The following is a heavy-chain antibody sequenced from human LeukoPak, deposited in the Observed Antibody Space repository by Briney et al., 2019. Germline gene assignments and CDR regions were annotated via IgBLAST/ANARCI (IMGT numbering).Heavy chain of an antibody. CDR3: ARDESGTSAFDI. CDR1: GGSINSYY. D-gene: IGHD1-1*01. Sequence: PSETLSLTCTVSGGSINSYYWSWIRQPPGKGLEWIGYIYYSGSINYNPSLKSRVTISVDTSKNQSSLKLSSVTAADTAVYYCARDESGTSAFDIWGQGTMVTVSS. CDR2: IYYSGSI. V-gene: IGHV4-59*01. J-gene: IGHJ3*02.